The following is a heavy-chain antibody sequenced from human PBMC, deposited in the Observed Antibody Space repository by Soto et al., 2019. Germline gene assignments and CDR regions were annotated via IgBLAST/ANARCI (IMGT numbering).Heavy chain of an antibody. J-gene: IGHJ6*03. CDR2: IYYSGST. CDR1: GGSISSSSYY. Sequence: SETLSLTCTVSGGSISSSSYYWGWIRQPPGKGLEWIGSIYYSGSTYYNPSLKSRVTISVDTSKNQFSLKLSSVTAADTAVYYCARSGAYYYYYMDVWGKGTTVTVSS. CDR3: ARSGAYYYYYMDV. D-gene: IGHD1-26*01. V-gene: IGHV4-39*01.